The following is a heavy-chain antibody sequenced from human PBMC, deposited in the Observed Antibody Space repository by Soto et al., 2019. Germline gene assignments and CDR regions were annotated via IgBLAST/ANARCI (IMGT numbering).Heavy chain of an antibody. CDR3: ATNYGSGSTHFDY. CDR1: GDTFNFYT. Sequence: QVQLVQSGAEVKKPGSPVRVSCTASGDTFNFYTISWVRQVPGQGPEWMGKIIPMLGMSNYAQKFQGRVTIMADKSTSTVYMNQSGLTSEDTAVYYCATNYGSGSTHFDYWGQGTLVTVSS. D-gene: IGHD3-10*01. J-gene: IGHJ4*02. V-gene: IGHV1-69*02. CDR2: IIPMLGMS.